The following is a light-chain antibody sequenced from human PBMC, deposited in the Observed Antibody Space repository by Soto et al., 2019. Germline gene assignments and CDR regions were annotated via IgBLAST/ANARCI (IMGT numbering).Light chain of an antibody. CDR2: SNN. Sequence: QPVLTQPPSASGTPGQRVTISCSGSSSNIGTNTVNWYQQLPGTAPKLLIYSNNQRPSGVPDRFSGSKSGTSASLAISGLQPEDEADYYCAAWDDSLNGYVFGTGTKVTVL. V-gene: IGLV1-44*01. J-gene: IGLJ1*01. CDR1: SSNIGTNT. CDR3: AAWDDSLNGYV.